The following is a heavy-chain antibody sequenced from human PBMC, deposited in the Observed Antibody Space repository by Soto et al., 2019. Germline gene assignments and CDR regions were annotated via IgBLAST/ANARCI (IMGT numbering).Heavy chain of an antibody. D-gene: IGHD6-13*01. CDR3: ARIPILYSSSPPNWFDP. CDR2: ISAYNGNT. CDR1: GYTFTSYG. V-gene: IGHV1-18*01. Sequence: GASVKVSCKASGYTFTSYGISWVRQAPGQGLEWMGWISAYNGNTNYAQKLQGRVTMTTDTSTSTAYMELRSLRSDDTAVYYCARIPILYSSSPPNWFDPWGQGTLVTVSS. J-gene: IGHJ5*02.